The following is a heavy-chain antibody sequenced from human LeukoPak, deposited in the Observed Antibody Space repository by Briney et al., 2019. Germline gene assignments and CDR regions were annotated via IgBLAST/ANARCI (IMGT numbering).Heavy chain of an antibody. CDR1: GFTFSSCA. CDR2: ISGSSGSA. CDR3: ARRSGDSSGWFDY. D-gene: IGHD6-19*01. V-gene: IGHV3-23*01. Sequence: GGSLRLSCAASGFTFSSCAMSWVRRAPGKGLEWVSAISGSSGSAYYADSVKGRFTISRDNSKNTLYLQMNSLRAEDTAVYYCARRSGDSSGWFDYWGQGTLVTVSS. J-gene: IGHJ4*02.